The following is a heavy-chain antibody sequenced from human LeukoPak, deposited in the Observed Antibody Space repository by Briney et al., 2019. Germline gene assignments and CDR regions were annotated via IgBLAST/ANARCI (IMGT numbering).Heavy chain of an antibody. CDR3: ARPQTPDDAFDI. J-gene: IGHJ3*02. V-gene: IGHV4-59*12. Sequence: KPSETLSLTCAVYGGSFSGYYWSWIRQPPGKGLEWIGYIYYSGSTNYNPSLKSRVTISVDTSKNQFSLKLDSVTAADTAVYFCARPQTPDDAFDIWGQGTLVTVSS. D-gene: IGHD2-2*01. CDR1: GGSFSGYY. CDR2: IYYSGST.